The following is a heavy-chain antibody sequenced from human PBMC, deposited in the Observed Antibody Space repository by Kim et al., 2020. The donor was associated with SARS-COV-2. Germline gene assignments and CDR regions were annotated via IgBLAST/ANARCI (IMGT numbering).Heavy chain of an antibody. D-gene: IGHD3-10*01. CDR1: GYTLTELS. J-gene: IGHJ6*02. CDR2: FDPEDGET. CDR3: ATDQNGSGSRGVGYYYYGMDV. V-gene: IGHV1-24*01. Sequence: ASVKVSCKVSGYTLTELSMHWVRQAPGKGLEWMGGFDPEDGETIYAQKFQGRVTMTEDTSTDTAYMELSSLRSEDTAVYYCATDQNGSGSRGVGYYYYGMDVWGQGTTVTVSS.